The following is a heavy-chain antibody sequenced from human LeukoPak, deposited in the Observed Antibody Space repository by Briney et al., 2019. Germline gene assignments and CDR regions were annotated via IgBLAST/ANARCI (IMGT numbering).Heavy chain of an antibody. J-gene: IGHJ3*02. V-gene: IGHV4-34*01. D-gene: IGHD3-10*01. CDR2: INHSGST. Sequence: NPSETLSLTCAVYGGSFSGYYWSWIRQPPGKGLEWIGEINHSGSTNYNPSLKSRVTISVDTSKNQFSLKLSSVTAADTAVYYCASGTKDRGVNAFDIWGQGTMVTVSS. CDR1: GGSFSGYY. CDR3: ASGTKDRGVNAFDI.